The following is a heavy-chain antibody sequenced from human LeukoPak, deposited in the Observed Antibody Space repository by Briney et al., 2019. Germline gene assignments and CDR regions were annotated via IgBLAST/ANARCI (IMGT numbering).Heavy chain of an antibody. J-gene: IGHJ4*02. CDR1: AFSLNAYN. CDR3: VRDRGTYRPIDY. V-gene: IGHV3-21*04. Sequence: GGSLRLSCAASAFSLNAYNMNWVRQAPGKGLEWVSSISYAGTYIYYADSVKGRFTISRDNAQNSLYLQMNSLRAEDTAIYYCVRDRGTYRPIDYWGQGTLVTVSS. CDR2: ISYAGTYI. D-gene: IGHD1-26*01.